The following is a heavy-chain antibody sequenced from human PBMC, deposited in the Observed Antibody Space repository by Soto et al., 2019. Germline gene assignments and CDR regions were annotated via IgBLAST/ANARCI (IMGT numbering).Heavy chain of an antibody. J-gene: IGHJ4*02. D-gene: IGHD3-10*01. CDR3: VREGYGSRNRYFDY. CDR1: GFTFSLYW. CDR2: IDTAVLST. Sequence: EVQLVESGGGLVQPGGSLRLSCAASGFTFSLYWMNWVRQAPGEGLVWVSRIDTAVLSTSETFYSDSVKGRFTISRDNAKDTVYLQMNSRRAEDTAIYYCVREGYGSRNRYFDYWGQGALVTVSS. V-gene: IGHV3-74*01.